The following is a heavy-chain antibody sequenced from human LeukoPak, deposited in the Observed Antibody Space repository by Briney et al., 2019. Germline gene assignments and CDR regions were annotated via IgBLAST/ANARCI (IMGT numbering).Heavy chain of an antibody. D-gene: IGHD6-19*01. CDR1: GFTFSSYG. Sequence: PGGSLRLSCAASGFTFSSYGMHWVRQAPGKGLGWVAFIQYHGNTKNYADSVKGRFTISRDNSKNTLYLQMNSLTAEDTAVYYCAKDSAVAGTDYWGRGTLLTVSS. J-gene: IGHJ4*02. V-gene: IGHV3-30*02. CDR2: IQYHGNTK. CDR3: AKDSAVAGTDY.